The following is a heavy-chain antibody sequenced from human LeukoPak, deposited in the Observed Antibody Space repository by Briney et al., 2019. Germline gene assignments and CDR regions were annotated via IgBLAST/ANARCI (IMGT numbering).Heavy chain of an antibody. D-gene: IGHD3-3*01. V-gene: IGHV3-74*01. J-gene: IGHJ4*02. CDR1: SIRFADHW. CDR3: VASRWSGALDF. CDR2: SERDGVVR. Sequence: GGSLRLSCVGSSIRFADHWMLWVRQVPGEPPAWVARSERDGVVREYADSVKGRFTIPRDNARNTIHLEMNRLKVEDTAIYYCVASRWSGALDFWGQGSLVTVSS.